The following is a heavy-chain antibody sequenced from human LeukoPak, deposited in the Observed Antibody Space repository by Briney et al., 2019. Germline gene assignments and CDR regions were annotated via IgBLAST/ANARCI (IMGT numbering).Heavy chain of an antibody. CDR3: AKDEASTSCYDY. CDR1: GFTFKDYW. D-gene: IGHD2-2*01. J-gene: IGHJ4*02. CDR2: IKKDGSEK. V-gene: IGHV3-7*03. Sequence: GGSLRLSCAASGFTFKDYWMTWVRQAPGKGLEWVANIKKDGSEKYYVESVMGRFTISRDNAKNSLYLQMNSLRAEDTAVYYCAKDEASTSCYDYWGQGTLVTVSS.